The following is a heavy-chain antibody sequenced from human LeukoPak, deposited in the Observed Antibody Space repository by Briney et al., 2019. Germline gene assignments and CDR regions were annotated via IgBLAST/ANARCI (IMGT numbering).Heavy chain of an antibody. CDR3: AKSFYSSRWSFDS. J-gene: IGHJ4*02. Sequence: SETLSLTCTVSGGSVNSASHYWNWIRQPAGKGLEWIGHIYTSGSTDYNPTLKSRVTISVDTSKNQFSLTSNSVTAADTAVYYCAKSFYSSRWSFDSWGQGTLVTVSS. D-gene: IGHD6-13*01. CDR1: GGSVNSASHY. CDR2: IYTSGST. V-gene: IGHV4-61*09.